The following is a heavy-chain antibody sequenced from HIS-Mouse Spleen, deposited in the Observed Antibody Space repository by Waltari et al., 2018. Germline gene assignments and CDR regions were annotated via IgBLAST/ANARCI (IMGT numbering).Heavy chain of an antibody. J-gene: IGHJ4*02. Sequence: QVQLVESGGGVVQPGRSLRLSCAASGFTFSSYGMHWVRQAPGKGLGWGEVISYDGSNKYYADSVKGRFTISRDNSKNTLYLQMNSLRAEDTAVYYCATLSWGYEYNSFDYWGQGTLVTVSS. D-gene: IGHD6-13*01. V-gene: IGHV3-30*03. CDR2: ISYDGSNK. CDR3: ATLSWGYEYNSFDY. CDR1: GFTFSSYG.